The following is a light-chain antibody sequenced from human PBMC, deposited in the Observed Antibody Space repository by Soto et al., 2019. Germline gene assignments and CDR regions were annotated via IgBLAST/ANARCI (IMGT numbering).Light chain of an antibody. CDR3: LQHNDFPRT. Sequence: EIQMTQSPSSLSASVGDRVTISCRASQGITTDLDWFQQRPGKAPKRLIYGASSLQSGVPSRFSGSGSGTEFTLTINSLQPEDFATYFCLQHNDFPRTFGQGTTVEMK. CDR1: QGITTD. V-gene: IGKV1-17*01. J-gene: IGKJ1*01. CDR2: GAS.